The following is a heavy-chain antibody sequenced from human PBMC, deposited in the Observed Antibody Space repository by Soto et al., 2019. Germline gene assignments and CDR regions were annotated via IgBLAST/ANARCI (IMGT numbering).Heavy chain of an antibody. Sequence: QVQLVQSGAEVKKPGASVKVSCKASGYTFISHGMSWVRQAPGQGLEWMGWSSGKNGNTKFAQKFQGRVTLTTDTSTSTAYMEVRSLRTDDTAVYYCARVSSSIVVVPDYGMDVWGQGTTVTVSS. CDR2: SSGKNGNT. D-gene: IGHD2-2*01. CDR3: ARVSSSIVVVPDYGMDV. CDR1: GYTFISHG. J-gene: IGHJ6*02. V-gene: IGHV1-18*04.